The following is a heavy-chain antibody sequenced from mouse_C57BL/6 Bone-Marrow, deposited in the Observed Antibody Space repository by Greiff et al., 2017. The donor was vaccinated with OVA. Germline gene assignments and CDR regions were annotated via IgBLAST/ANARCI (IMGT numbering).Heavy chain of an antibody. CDR1: GYTFTSYW. CDR2: IDPSDSDT. V-gene: IGHV1-52*01. CDR3: ARDYSNFWFAY. Sequence: VQLQQPGAELVRPGSSVKLSCKASGYTFTSYWMHWVKQRPIQGLEWIGNIDPSDSDTHYTQKFKDKATLTVDKSSSTAYMQLSSLTSEDAAVYYCARDYSNFWFAYWGQGTLVTVSA. D-gene: IGHD2-5*01. J-gene: IGHJ3*01.